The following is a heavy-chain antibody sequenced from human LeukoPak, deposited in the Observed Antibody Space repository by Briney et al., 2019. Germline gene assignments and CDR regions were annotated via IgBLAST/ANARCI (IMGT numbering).Heavy chain of an antibody. CDR2: IRSKAYGGTT. CDR3: ARIMFYSDSSGYYSPFDY. D-gene: IGHD3-22*01. CDR1: GFTFDLYG. J-gene: IGHJ4*02. V-gene: IGHV3-49*03. Sequence: GGSLRLSCTVSGFTFDLYGLTWFRQTPGKGLEWVGLIRSKAYGGTTEYAASVRGRFTISKDDSKSIAYLQMNSLETEDTAVYYCARIMFYSDSSGYYSPFDYWGQGTLVTVSS.